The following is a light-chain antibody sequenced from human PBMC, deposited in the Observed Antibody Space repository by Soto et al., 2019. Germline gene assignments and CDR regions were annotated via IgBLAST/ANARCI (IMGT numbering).Light chain of an antibody. CDR1: QSVSSN. Sequence: EIVITQSPATLSVSPGERATLSCRASQSVSSNLAWYQQKPGQAPRLLIYGASTRATGIPARFSVSGSGTEFTLTISSLQSEDFAVYYCQQYNNWPRTFGQGTKV. V-gene: IGKV3-15*01. CDR3: QQYNNWPRT. J-gene: IGKJ1*01. CDR2: GAS.